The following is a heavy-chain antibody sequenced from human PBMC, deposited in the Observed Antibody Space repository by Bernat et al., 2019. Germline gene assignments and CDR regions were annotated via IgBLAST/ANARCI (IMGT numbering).Heavy chain of an antibody. J-gene: IGHJ6*02. V-gene: IGHV3-74*01. D-gene: IGHD3-3*01. Sequence: EVQLVESGGGLVQPGGSLRLSCAASGFTFSSYWMHWVRQAPGKGLVWFSGIIIVGSGPRYADSVKGRFTISRDNAKNTLYLQMNSLRAEDTAVYYCAREFVTIFGVNYYQYGMDVWGQGTTVTVSS. CDR3: AREFVTIFGVNYYQYGMDV. CDR2: IIIVGSGP. CDR1: GFTFSSYW.